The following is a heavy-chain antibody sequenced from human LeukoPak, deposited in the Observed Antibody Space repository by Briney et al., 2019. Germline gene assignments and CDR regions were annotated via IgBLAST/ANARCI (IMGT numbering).Heavy chain of an antibody. Sequence: GGSLRLSCAASEFSVGSNYMTWVRQAPGKGLEWVSLIYSGGSTYYADSVKGRFTISRGNSKNTLYLQMNSLRAEDTAVYYCASNSGERYYYYYMDVWGEGTTVTISS. CDR1: EFSVGSNY. D-gene: IGHD2-15*01. J-gene: IGHJ6*03. CDR3: ASNSGERYYYYYMDV. V-gene: IGHV3-66*01. CDR2: IYSGGST.